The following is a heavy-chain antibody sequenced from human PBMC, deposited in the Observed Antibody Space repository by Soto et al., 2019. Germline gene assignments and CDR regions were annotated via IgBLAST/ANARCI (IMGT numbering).Heavy chain of an antibody. Sequence: SETLSLTCTVTGDSINNRSYYWGWIRQPPGKGLEWIGSIYYSGSTYNNPSLKSRVSMSVDTSKNQFSLKLRPVTAADTALYYCARQRTSVVTQAYFDSWGQGSLVTVSS. J-gene: IGHJ4*02. V-gene: IGHV4-39*01. CDR1: GDSINNRSYY. CDR2: IYYSGST. CDR3: ARQRTSVVTQAYFDS. D-gene: IGHD2-21*02.